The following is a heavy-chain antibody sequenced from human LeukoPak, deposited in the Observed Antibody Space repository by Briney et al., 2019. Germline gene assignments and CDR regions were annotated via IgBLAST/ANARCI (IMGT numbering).Heavy chain of an antibody. D-gene: IGHD6-19*01. CDR3: AKDLTGDSSGEEASDY. V-gene: IGHV3-23*01. J-gene: IGHJ4*02. Sequence: GGSLRLSCAASGFTFSSYWMSWVRQAPGKGLEWVSAISGSGGSTYYADSVKGRFTISRDNSKNTLYLQMNSLRAEDTAVYYCAKDLTGDSSGEEASDYWGQGTLVTVSS. CDR1: GFTFSSYW. CDR2: ISGSGGST.